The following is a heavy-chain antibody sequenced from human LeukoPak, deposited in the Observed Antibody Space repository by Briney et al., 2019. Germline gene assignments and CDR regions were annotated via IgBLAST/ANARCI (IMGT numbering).Heavy chain of an antibody. CDR1: GESFSHYY. D-gene: IGHD2-2*01. Sequence: SETLSLTCAVSGESFSHYYWSWLRQTPGKGLEWIGEINHRGTTNYNPSLKSRVAISIDTSRNQFSLQVTSVAAADTAVFYCARGAFHTSSVWFDPWGQGTLVTVSS. CDR2: INHRGTT. V-gene: IGHV4-34*01. J-gene: IGHJ5*02. CDR3: ARGAFHTSSVWFDP.